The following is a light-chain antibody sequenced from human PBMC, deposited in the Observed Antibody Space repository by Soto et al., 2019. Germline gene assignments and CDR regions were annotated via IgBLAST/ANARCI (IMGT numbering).Light chain of an antibody. CDR1: QSVSNN. V-gene: IGKV3-15*01. Sequence: EIVVTQSPATLSVSPGERATLSCRASQSVSNNLVWYQQKPGQAPRLLIYGASTRATGITARFSGSGSGTEFTLTISSLQSEDFAVYYCQQYNSWPPWSFGQGTKVEIK. CDR3: QQYNSWPPWS. CDR2: GAS. J-gene: IGKJ1*01.